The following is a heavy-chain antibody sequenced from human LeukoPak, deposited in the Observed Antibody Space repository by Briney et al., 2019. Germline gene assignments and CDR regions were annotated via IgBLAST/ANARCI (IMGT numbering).Heavy chain of an antibody. CDR1: GGSFSGYY. V-gene: IGHV4-34*01. D-gene: IGHD3-9*01. Sequence: ASETLSLTCAVYGGSFSGYYWSWIRQPPGKGLEWIGEINHSGSTNYNPSLKSRVTISVDTSKNQFSLKLTSVTAADTAVYYCARGFDAHNAFDIWGQGTMVTVSS. CDR2: INHSGST. J-gene: IGHJ3*02. CDR3: ARGFDAHNAFDI.